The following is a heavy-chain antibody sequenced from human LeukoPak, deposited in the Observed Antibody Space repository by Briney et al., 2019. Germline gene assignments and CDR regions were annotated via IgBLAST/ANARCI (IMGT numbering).Heavy chain of an antibody. V-gene: IGHV1-2*02. J-gene: IGHJ6*03. CDR1: GYTFSGFY. D-gene: IGHD5-12*01. CDR2: INPNSGVT. CDR3: AKDRYGDYEAPFHYYMDA. Sequence: ASVKVSCKASGYTFSGFYVHRVRQAPGQGLEWMGWINPNSGVTNYAQKLQGRVTITRDTSIDTAYMQLSRLRSDDTAVYYCAKDRYGDYEAPFHYYMDAWGRGTTVTVSS.